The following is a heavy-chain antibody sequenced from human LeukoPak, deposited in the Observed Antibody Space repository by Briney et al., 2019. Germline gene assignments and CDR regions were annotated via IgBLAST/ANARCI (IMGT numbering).Heavy chain of an antibody. D-gene: IGHD3-3*01. CDR1: GGTFSSYA. CDR2: IIPIFGTA. V-gene: IGHV1-69*05. J-gene: IGHJ5*02. CDR3: ARASTILDWFDP. Sequence: SVKVSCKASGGTFSSYAISWVRQAPGQGPEWMGGIIPIFGTANYAQKFQGRVTITTDESTSTAYMELSSLRSEDTAVYYCARASTILDWFDPWGQGTLVTVSS.